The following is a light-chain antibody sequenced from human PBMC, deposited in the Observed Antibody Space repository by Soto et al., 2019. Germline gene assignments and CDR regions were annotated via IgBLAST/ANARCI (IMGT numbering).Light chain of an antibody. V-gene: IGKV1-39*01. CDR2: AAS. CDR3: QQSYSTLSIT. Sequence: IPLTHSPSTLSASLGHRFPITFRSSQSISTYLNWYQQKPGKAPNLLIYAASSLQSGVPPRFSGSGSGTDFTLTISSLQPEDFATYYCQQSYSTLSITFGQGTRLEIK. CDR1: QSISTY. J-gene: IGKJ5*01.